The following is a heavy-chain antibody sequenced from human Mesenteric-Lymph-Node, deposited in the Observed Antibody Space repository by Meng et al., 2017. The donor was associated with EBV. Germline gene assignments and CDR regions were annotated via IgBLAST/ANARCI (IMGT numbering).Heavy chain of an antibody. CDR2: INHSGST. D-gene: IGHD6-19*01. Sequence: QVQLKQWGPGRFKPSETLSLTGGVTGGSFGGYYWTWIRQPPGKGLEWIGEINHSGSTNYNPSLKSRVTISLDTSKNQISLKLTSVTAADTAVYYCAKTGSSGWSDLDYWGRGILVTVSS. CDR1: GGSFGGYY. V-gene: IGHV4-34*02. CDR3: AKTGSSGWSDLDY. J-gene: IGHJ4*02.